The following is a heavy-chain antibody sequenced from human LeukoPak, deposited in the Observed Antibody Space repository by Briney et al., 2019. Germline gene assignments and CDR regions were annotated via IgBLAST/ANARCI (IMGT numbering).Heavy chain of an antibody. D-gene: IGHD3-10*01. CDR3: ARDHYGPGKVDYGLDV. J-gene: IGHJ6*02. CDR1: GGSISSGGYY. Sequence: SETLSLTCTVSGGSISSGGYYWSWIRQHPGKGLEWIGYIYYSGSTYYNPSLKSRVTISVDTSKNQFSLKLTSVTAADTAVYYCARDHYGPGKVDYGLDVWGQGTTVTVSS. V-gene: IGHV4-30-4*08. CDR2: IYYSGST.